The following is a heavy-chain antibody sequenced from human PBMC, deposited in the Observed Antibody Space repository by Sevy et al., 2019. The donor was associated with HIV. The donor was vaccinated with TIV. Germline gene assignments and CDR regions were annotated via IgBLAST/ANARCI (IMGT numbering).Heavy chain of an antibody. V-gene: IGHV3-11*01. CDR1: GFTFSDYY. D-gene: IGHD2-2*03. CDR2: ISSSGSSI. CDR3: ARDTKTGAGYCSSTSCGYYYYGMDV. Sequence: GGSLRLSCAASGFTFSDYYMSCIRQAPGKGLEWVSYISSSGSSIYYADSVKGRFTISRDNAKNSLYLQMNSLRAEDTAVYYCARDTKTGAGYCSSTSCGYYYYGMDVWGQGTTVTVSS. J-gene: IGHJ6*02.